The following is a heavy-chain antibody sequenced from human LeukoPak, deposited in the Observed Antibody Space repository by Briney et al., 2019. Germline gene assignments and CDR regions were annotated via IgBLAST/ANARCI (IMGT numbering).Heavy chain of an antibody. CDR3: ARVLGGLAFRTFDY. D-gene: IGHD3-16*01. CDR1: GYTFTGYY. J-gene: IGHJ4*02. CDR2: INPNSGGT. Sequence: GASVKVSCKASGYTFTGYYMHWVRQAPGQGLEWMGWINPNSGGTNHAQKFQGRVTMTRDTSTSTVYMELSSLRSEDTAVYYCARVLGGLAFRTFDYWGQGTLVTVSS. V-gene: IGHV1-2*02.